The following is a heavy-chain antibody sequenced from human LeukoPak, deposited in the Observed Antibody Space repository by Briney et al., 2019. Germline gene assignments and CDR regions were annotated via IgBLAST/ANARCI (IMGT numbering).Heavy chain of an antibody. CDR1: GGSFSGYY. V-gene: IGHV4-34*01. CDR3: ASRLPGDYFDH. J-gene: IGHJ4*02. Sequence: PSETLSLTCAVYGGSFSGYYWSWIRQPPGKGLEWIGEINHSGSTNYNPSLKSRVTISVDTSKNQFSLKLSSVTAADTAVYYCASRLPGDYFDHWGQGTLVTVSS. CDR2: INHSGST. D-gene: IGHD5-12*01.